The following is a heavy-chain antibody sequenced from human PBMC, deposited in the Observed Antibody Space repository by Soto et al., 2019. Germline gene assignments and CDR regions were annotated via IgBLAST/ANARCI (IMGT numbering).Heavy chain of an antibody. Sequence: ASVKVSCKASGGGFSSYAISWVRQAPGQGLEWMGGIIPIFGTANYAQKFQGRVTITADESTSTAYMELGSLRSEDTAVYYCARDPRGSGWWCYYGMDVWGQGTTVTVSS. CDR1: GGGFSSYA. CDR3: ARDPRGSGWWCYYGMDV. CDR2: IIPIFGTA. D-gene: IGHD2-8*02. V-gene: IGHV1-69*13. J-gene: IGHJ6*02.